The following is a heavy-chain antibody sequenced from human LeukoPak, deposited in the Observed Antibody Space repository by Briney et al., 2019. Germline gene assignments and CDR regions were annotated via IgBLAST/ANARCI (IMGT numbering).Heavy chain of an antibody. CDR2: ISSSSSYI. V-gene: IGHV3-21*01. J-gene: IGHJ3*02. Sequence: GGSLRLSCAASGFIFSSYSMNWVRQAPGKGLEWVSSISSSSSYIYYADSVKGRVTISRDNAKNSLYLQMNSLRAEDTAVYYCARSGSGWQSGHDAFDNWGQGTMVTVSS. CDR1: GFIFSSYS. CDR3: ARSGSGWQSGHDAFDN. D-gene: IGHD6-19*01.